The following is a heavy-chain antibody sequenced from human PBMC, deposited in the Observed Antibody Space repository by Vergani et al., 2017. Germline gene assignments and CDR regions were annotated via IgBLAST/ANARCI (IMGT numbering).Heavy chain of an antibody. J-gene: IGHJ4*02. V-gene: IGHV4-59*01. CDR3: ARVGGYCSSTSCYPIFDY. CDR1: GGSISSYY. D-gene: IGHD2-2*01. CDR2: IYYSGST. Sequence: QVQLQESGPGLVKPSETLSLTCTVSGGSISSYYWSWIRQPPGKGLEWIGYIYYSGSTNYNPSLKSRVTISVDPSKNQFSLKLSSVTAADTAVYYCARVGGYCSSTSCYPIFDYWGQGTLVTVSS.